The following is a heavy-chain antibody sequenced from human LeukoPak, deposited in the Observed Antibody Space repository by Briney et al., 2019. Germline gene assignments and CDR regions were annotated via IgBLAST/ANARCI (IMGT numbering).Heavy chain of an antibody. CDR1: GYSISSGYY. J-gene: IGHJ5*02. V-gene: IGHV4-38-2*02. CDR2: IYHSGST. D-gene: IGHD2-15*01. CDR3: ARDSGTIPSGGSDNWFDP. Sequence: SETLSLTCAVSGYSISSGYYWGWIRQPPGKGLEWIGSIYHSGSTYYNPSLKSRVTISVDTSKNQFSLKLSSVIAADTAVYYCARDSGTIPSGGSDNWFDPWGQGTLVTVSS.